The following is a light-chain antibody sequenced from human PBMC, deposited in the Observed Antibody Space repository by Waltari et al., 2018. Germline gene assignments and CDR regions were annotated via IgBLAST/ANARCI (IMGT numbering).Light chain of an antibody. CDR3: QQYESSSPYT. CDR2: RAS. V-gene: IGKV1-5*03. J-gene: IGKJ2*01. CDR1: QNIGPG. Sequence: DIQMTQSPSTVSASVGDRVTITCRTSQNIGPGLAWYQQKPGRAPNLLVYRASSLQSGVPSRFSGSGSGTEFTLTITSLQPDDIATYYCQQYESSSPYTFGPGTKLEIK.